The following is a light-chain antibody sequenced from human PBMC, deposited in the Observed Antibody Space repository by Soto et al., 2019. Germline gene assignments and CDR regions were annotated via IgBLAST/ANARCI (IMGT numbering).Light chain of an antibody. J-gene: IGLJ2*01. V-gene: IGLV1-40*01. CDR3: QSYDSSPSGVV. Sequence: QPVLTQPPSVSGAPGQRVTISCTGSSSNIGAGYDVHWYQQLPGTAPKLLIYGNSNRPSGVPDRFSGSKSGTSASLAITGLQAEDEADYYCQSYDSSPSGVVFGGGTQLTVL. CDR1: SSNIGAGYD. CDR2: GNS.